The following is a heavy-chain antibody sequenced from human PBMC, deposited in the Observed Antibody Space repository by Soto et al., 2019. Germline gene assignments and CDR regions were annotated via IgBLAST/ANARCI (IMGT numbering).Heavy chain of an antibody. J-gene: IGHJ4*02. CDR1: GFTFSTYW. V-gene: IGHV3-74*01. Sequence: EVQLVESGGGLVQPGGSLRLSCAASGFTFSTYWVHWVRQAPGKGLVWVSRINSDGSSTGYADSVKGRFTISRDNANNSLYLQMSSLSAEDTAVYYGEKGGAGSGWYDYWGQGTLVTVSS. CDR3: EKGGAGSGWYDY. D-gene: IGHD6-13*01. CDR2: INSDGSST.